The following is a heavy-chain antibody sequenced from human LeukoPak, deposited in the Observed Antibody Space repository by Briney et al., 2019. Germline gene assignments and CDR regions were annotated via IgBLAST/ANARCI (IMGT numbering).Heavy chain of an antibody. D-gene: IGHD2-21*01. CDR3: ARDTGESLALDI. Sequence: SGGSLRLSCAASGLTFSDYHMSWIRQAPGKGLEWLSYISNSGTTIYQADSVKGRFTIARDNAKNSLYLQMNSLRAEDTAVYYCARDTGESLALDIWGQGTMVTVSS. J-gene: IGHJ3*02. CDR1: GLTFSDYH. CDR2: ISNSGTTI. V-gene: IGHV3-11*01.